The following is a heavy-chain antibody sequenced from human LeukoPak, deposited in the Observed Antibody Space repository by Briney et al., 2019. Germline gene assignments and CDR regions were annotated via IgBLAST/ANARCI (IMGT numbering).Heavy chain of an antibody. J-gene: IGHJ3*02. Sequence: SETLSLTCAVYGGSFSGYYWSWIRQPPGKGLEWIGEINHSGSTNYKPSLKSRVTISVDTSKNQFSLKLSSVTAADTAVYYCARGQESRYYDSSGYDDAFDIWGQGTMVTVSS. D-gene: IGHD3-22*01. V-gene: IGHV4-34*01. CDR2: INHSGST. CDR1: GGSFSGYY. CDR3: ARGQESRYYDSSGYDDAFDI.